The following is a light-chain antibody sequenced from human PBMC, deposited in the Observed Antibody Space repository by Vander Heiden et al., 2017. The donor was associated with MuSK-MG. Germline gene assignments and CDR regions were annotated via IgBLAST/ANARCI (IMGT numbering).Light chain of an antibody. CDR1: QSVSRN. Sequence: DIVMTQSPATLSVSPGERATLSCRASQSVSRNLAWYQQKSGQAPRILIYGASTRATGIPARFSGSGSGTEFTLTISSLQSEDFAVYYCQQSNNWPLTFGPGTKVDIK. CDR3: QQSNNWPLT. V-gene: IGKV3-15*01. CDR2: GAS. J-gene: IGKJ3*01.